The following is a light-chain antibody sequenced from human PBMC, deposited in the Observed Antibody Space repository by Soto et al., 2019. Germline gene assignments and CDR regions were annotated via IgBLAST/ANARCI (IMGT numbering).Light chain of an antibody. CDR3: QHRNNRPLT. Sequence: EIVFTQSPATLSFSPGERGTPSRRASQSVSSYLAWYQQKPGQAPRLLIYDASNRATSIPASFSGSGSGTDFTLTISSLESEDFAVYYCQHRNNRPLTFGGGTKVDIK. J-gene: IGKJ4*01. V-gene: IGKV3-11*01. CDR1: QSVSSY. CDR2: DAS.